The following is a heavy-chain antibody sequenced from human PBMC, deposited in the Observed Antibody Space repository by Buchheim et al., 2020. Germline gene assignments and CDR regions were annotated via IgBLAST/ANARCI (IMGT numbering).Heavy chain of an antibody. D-gene: IGHD6-19*01. Sequence: QVQLQVSGPGLVRSSETLSLTCTVSGGSINTYYWSWIRQSPGKGLEWIGYIYYSGITNYNPSLTSRVTISVDTSTNPFSLKLTSVTAADTAVYYCARGGGWSHYLDFWGQGAL. V-gene: IGHV4-59*01. CDR3: ARGGGWSHYLDF. CDR2: IYYSGIT. CDR1: GGSINTYY. J-gene: IGHJ4*02.